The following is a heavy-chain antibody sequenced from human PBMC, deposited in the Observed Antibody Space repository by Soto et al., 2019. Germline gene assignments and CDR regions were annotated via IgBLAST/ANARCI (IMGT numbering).Heavy chain of an antibody. D-gene: IGHD1-1*01. CDR3: ASSKTGNWFDP. Sequence: SLTCTVSGGSVSSGSYYWSWIRQPPGKGLEWIGYIYYSGSTNYNPSLKSRVTISVDTSKNQFSLKLSSVTAADTAVYYCASSKTGNWFDPWGQGTLVTVSS. CDR2: IYYSGST. J-gene: IGHJ5*02. V-gene: IGHV4-61*01. CDR1: GGSVSSGSYY.